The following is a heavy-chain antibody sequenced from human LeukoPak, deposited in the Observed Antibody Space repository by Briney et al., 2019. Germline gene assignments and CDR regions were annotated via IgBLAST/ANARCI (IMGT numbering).Heavy chain of an antibody. CDR2: INHSGST. CDR3: ALGDHIDY. D-gene: IGHD4-17*01. CDR1: GGSFSGYY. Sequence: SETLSLTCAVYGGSFSGYYWSWIRQPPGKGLEWIGEINHSGSTNYNPSLKSRVTISVDTSKNQFSLKLSSVTAADTAVYYCALGDHIDYWGQGTLVTVPS. V-gene: IGHV4-34*01. J-gene: IGHJ4*02.